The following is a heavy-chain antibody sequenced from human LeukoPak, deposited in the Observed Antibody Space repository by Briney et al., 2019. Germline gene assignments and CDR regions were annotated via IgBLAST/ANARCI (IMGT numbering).Heavy chain of an antibody. V-gene: IGHV3-30*02. CDR2: IRYDGSNK. CDR3: AKGAGRDGYNFFDY. Sequence: GGSLRLSCAASGFAFSSYGMHWVRQAPGKGLEWVAFIRYDGSNKYYADSVKGRFTISRDNSKNTLYLQMNSLRAEDTAVYYCAKGAGRDGYNFFDYWGQGTLVTVSS. D-gene: IGHD5-24*01. J-gene: IGHJ4*02. CDR1: GFAFSSYG.